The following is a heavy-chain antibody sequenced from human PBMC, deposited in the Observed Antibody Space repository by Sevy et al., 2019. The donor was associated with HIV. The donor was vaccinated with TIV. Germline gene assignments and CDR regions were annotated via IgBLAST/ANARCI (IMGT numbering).Heavy chain of an antibody. CDR2: ITISGGNT. V-gene: IGHV3-23*01. CDR1: GFTFSLYA. D-gene: IGHD6-19*01. J-gene: IGHJ6*02. Sequence: GGSLRLSCAASGFTFSLYAMTWVRQAPGKGLEWVSTITISGGNTYYADSVQGRFTISRDKSKNTLYLQMNSLRAEDTAVYYCAKVLARGVAVAGTAWGMDVWGQGTTVTVSS. CDR3: AKVLARGVAVAGTAWGMDV.